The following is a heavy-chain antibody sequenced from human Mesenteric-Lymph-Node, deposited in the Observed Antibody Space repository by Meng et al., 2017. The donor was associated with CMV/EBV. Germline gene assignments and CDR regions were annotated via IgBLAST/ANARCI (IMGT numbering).Heavy chain of an antibody. CDR2: IYPGDSDR. J-gene: IGHJ4*02. CDR3: ARQWCSSINCYPAYFDY. V-gene: IGHV5-51*01. CDR1: YTVSNYW. D-gene: IGHD2-2*01. Sequence: YTVSNYWIGWVRQMPGKGLEWMAIIYPGDSDRRYSPSFQGQVTISADKSINTAYLQWSSLKASDTAIYYCARQWCSSINCYPAYFDYWGQGTLVTVSS.